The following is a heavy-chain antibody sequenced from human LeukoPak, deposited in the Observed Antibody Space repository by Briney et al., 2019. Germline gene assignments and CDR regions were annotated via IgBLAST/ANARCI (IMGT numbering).Heavy chain of an antibody. CDR1: GGSISNYY. Sequence: SETLSLTCTVSGGSISNYYWSWIRQPPGKGLEWIGYIYHSGSTNYNPSLKSRVTISVDTSKSQFCLKLTSVTAADTAVYYCARDQYDYVWGSFDFWGQGTLVTVSS. D-gene: IGHD3-16*01. J-gene: IGHJ4*02. V-gene: IGHV4-59*01. CDR3: ARDQYDYVWGSFDF. CDR2: IYHSGST.